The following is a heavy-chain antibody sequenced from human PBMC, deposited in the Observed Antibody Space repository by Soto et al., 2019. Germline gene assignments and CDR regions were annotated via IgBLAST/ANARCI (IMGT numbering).Heavy chain of an antibody. D-gene: IGHD4-17*01. Sequence: ASVKVSCKASGYTFTSYGITWVRQAPGQGLEWVGWISVYNGNTNYAQKFQDRVTMTTHTSTSTAYMELTSLRSDDTAVYYCARATTVTTAIDYWGQGTLVTVSS. CDR1: GYTFTSYG. CDR2: ISVYNGNT. V-gene: IGHV1-18*01. J-gene: IGHJ4*02. CDR3: ARATTVTTAIDY.